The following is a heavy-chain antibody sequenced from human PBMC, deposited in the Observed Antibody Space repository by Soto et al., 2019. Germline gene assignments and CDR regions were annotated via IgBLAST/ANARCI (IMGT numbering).Heavy chain of an antibody. Sequence: ASVWVSCKASGYTFTRYDINWVRQATGQGLEWMGWMNPNSGNTGYAQKLKGRVTMNRNTSIRTAYMELSGLRSEDTAVYYCARVRVRFSGRYYEGAFNIWG. CDR1: GYTFTRYD. D-gene: IGHD3-10*01. V-gene: IGHV1-8*01. CDR3: ARVRVRFSGRYYEGAFNI. CDR2: MNPNSGNT. J-gene: IGHJ3*02.